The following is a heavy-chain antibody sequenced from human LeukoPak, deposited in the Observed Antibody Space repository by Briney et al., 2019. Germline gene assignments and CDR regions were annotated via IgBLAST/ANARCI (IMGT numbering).Heavy chain of an antibody. V-gene: IGHV3-23*01. CDR3: AKHPLAGGNFDY. J-gene: IGHJ4*02. CDR2: INPNSGGP. Sequence: PGGSLRLSCAASGFTFSSYAMSWVRQTPGKGLEWLSAINPNSGGPFYAGSVQGRFTMSRDNSKNTLYLQMFSLRVEDTAIYYCAKHPLAGGNFDYWGQGTLVTVSS. D-gene: IGHD3-16*01. CDR1: GFTFSSYA.